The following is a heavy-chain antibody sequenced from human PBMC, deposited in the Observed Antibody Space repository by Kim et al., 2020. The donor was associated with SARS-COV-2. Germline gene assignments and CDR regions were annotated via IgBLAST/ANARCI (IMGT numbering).Heavy chain of an antibody. CDR1: GFTLSSYA. CDR3: ARPMPYDSSGYYFDY. CDR2: ISYDGSKK. Sequence: GGSLRLSCAASGFTLSSYAMHWVRQAPGKGLEWVGAISYDGSKKFYTDSVKGRFTISKDNSKNTLYLQMNSLRAEDTAVYYCARPMPYDSSGYYFDYWGQGTLVTVSS. J-gene: IGHJ4*02. V-gene: IGHV3-30-3*01. D-gene: IGHD3-22*01.